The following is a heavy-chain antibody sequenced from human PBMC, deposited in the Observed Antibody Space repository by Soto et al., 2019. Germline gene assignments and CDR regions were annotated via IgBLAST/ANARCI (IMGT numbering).Heavy chain of an antibody. J-gene: IGHJ4*02. CDR1: GFSVNDNY. Sequence: GGSLRLSCTASGFSVNDNYMAWVRQAPGKSPEWVAVIFTRGTAHYADSVTGRFTFSRDNSKRTLNLQLNNLRAEDTAVYYCTKLWGYYFESWGQGALVTVSS. D-gene: IGHD3-22*01. CDR2: IFTRGTA. CDR3: TKLWGYYFES. V-gene: IGHV3-53*01.